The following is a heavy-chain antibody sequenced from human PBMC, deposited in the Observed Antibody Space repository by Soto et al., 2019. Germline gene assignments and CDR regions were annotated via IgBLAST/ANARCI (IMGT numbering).Heavy chain of an antibody. CDR1: GFPFSSYP. V-gene: IGHV3-23*01. CDR2: VSGTASTT. J-gene: IGHJ4*02. Sequence: EVQLLESGGGLVQPGGSLRLSCAASGFPFSSYPMTWVRQAQGKGLEWVSAVSGTASTTYYADSVKGRFTISRDNSKNTLHLQMNSLRGEDTAVYYCAKAYCTGTSCSSGYFDSWGQGTLVTVSS. D-gene: IGHD2-2*01. CDR3: AKAYCTGTSCSSGYFDS.